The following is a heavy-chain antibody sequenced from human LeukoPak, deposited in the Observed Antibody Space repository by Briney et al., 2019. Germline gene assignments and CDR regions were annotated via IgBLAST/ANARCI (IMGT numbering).Heavy chain of an antibody. Sequence: TGWSLRLSCATSGFTFSRHWMTWVRQAPGKGPECVANIKQDGSERYYVHSVRGRFTISRDNAKNELYLQMNSLRVEDTAVYYCARDGGHSTDLDYWGQGIMVTVCS. V-gene: IGHV3-7*01. D-gene: IGHD2-8*02. CDR2: IKQDGSER. CDR3: ARDGGHSTDLDY. J-gene: IGHJ4*02. CDR1: GFTFSRHW.